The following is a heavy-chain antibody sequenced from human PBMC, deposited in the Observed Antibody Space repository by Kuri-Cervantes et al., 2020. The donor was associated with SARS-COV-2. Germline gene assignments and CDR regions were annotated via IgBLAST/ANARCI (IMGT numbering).Heavy chain of an antibody. CDR2: ITDDGGST. V-gene: IGHV3-23*01. CDR3: VKGSAASRPYYFDS. Sequence: LKISCAASGITFSSYAMSWVRQAPGKGLEWVSAITDDGGSTYHADSVKGRFTISRDNSMTTLFLQMNSLRAEDTAVYHCVKGSAASRPYYFDSWGQGTLVTVSS. CDR1: GITFSSYA. J-gene: IGHJ4*02. D-gene: IGHD3-10*01.